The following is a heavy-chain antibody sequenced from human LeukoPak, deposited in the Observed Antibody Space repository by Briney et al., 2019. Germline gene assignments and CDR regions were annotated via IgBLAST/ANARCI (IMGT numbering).Heavy chain of an antibody. D-gene: IGHD4-17*01. CDR3: ARHPDYGDYSFDC. CDR1: GGSISSSSFY. Sequence: SETLSLTCTVSGGSISSSSFYWGWIRQPPGKGLEWIGSIYNSGSTSYNPSLKSRVTISVDTSRNQFSLKLSSVTAADTALYYCARHPDYGDYSFDCWGQGTLVTVSS. V-gene: IGHV4-39*01. J-gene: IGHJ4*02. CDR2: IYNSGST.